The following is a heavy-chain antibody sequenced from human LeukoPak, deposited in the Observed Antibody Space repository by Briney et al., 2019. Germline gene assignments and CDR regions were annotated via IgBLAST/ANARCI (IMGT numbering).Heavy chain of an antibody. V-gene: IGHV4-30-4*01. Sequence: PSETLSLTCTVSGGSISSGDFYWRWIRQAPGKGLVWIGYIYYSGSTYYNPSLKSRVTISVDTSKNQFSLKLSSVTAADTAVYYCAREYSGSYLTDYWGQGTLVTVSS. CDR2: IYYSGST. CDR1: GGSISSGDFY. J-gene: IGHJ4*02. D-gene: IGHD1-26*01. CDR3: AREYSGSYLTDY.